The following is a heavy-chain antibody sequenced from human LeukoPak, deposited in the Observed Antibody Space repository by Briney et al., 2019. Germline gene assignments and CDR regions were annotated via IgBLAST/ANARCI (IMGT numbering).Heavy chain of an antibody. D-gene: IGHD6-13*01. CDR2: FSATDGSA. CDR1: GFTFSSYA. CDR3: ARAKIAAAGTGAFDV. J-gene: IGHJ3*01. Sequence: GGSLRLSCAASGFTFSSYAMTWVRQAPGKGLEWVSAFSATDGSAQYAESVAGRFTISRDNSKNTLFLQMNSLGAEYTAVYYCARAKIAAAGTGAFDVWGQGTLVTVSS. V-gene: IGHV3-23*01.